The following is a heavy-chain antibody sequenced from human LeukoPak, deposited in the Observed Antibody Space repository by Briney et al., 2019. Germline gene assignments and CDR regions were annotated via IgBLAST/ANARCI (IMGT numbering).Heavy chain of an antibody. V-gene: IGHV3-7*04. J-gene: IGHJ1*01. CDR1: RFTLSTYW. CDR2: IKQDGSQE. D-gene: IGHD6-19*01. CDR3: ARALGSGSAQ. Sequence: GGSLRLSCAASRFTLSTYWMSWVRQAPGKGLEWVAHIKQDGSQEYYVDSVKGRVTISRDNTKNSLYLQMNSLRAEDTAVYYCARALGSGSAQWGQGTLVTVSS.